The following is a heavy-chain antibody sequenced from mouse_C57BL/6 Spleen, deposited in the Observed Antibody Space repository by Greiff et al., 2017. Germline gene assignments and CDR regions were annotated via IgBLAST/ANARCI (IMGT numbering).Heavy chain of an antibody. J-gene: IGHJ4*01. D-gene: IGHD6-1*01. CDR1: GFTFSSYA. V-gene: IGHV5-4*01. Sequence: EVQLVESGGGLVKPGGSLKLSCAASGFTFSSYAMSWVRQTPETRLEWVATISDGGSYTYYPDNVKGRFTISRDNAKNNLYLQMSHLKSEDTAMYYCARDQPFYAMDYWGQGTSVTVSS. CDR2: ISDGGSYT. CDR3: ARDQPFYAMDY.